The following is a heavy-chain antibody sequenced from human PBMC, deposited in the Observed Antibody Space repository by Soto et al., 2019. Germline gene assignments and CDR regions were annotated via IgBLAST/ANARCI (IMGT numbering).Heavy chain of an antibody. CDR3: ARWLQYYYYYGMDV. Sequence: GGSLRLSCAASGFTFTRYSMNWVRQAPGKGLEWVSSISSSSSYIYYADSVKGRFTISRDNAKNSLYLQMNSLRAEDTAVYYCARWLQYYYYYGMDVWGQGTTVTAP. CDR1: GFTFTRYS. J-gene: IGHJ6*02. D-gene: IGHD5-12*01. V-gene: IGHV3-21*01. CDR2: ISSSSSYI.